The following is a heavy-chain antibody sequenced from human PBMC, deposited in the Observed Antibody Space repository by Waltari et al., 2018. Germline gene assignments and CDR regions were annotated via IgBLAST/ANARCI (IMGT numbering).Heavy chain of an antibody. V-gene: IGHV3-7*01. CDR3: AIGGVETSWYWRY. CDR2: IKTDGRGT. D-gene: IGHD6-13*01. CDR1: GFTFSSSW. Sequence: EVQVVESGGGLVQPGGSLRLACAASGFTFSSSWMTWVRQAPGKGLGLGANIKTDGRGTYYVDSVKGRFTISRDKTKNSLYLQMSSLGAEDTAVYYCAIGGVETSWYWRYWGQGTLVTVSS. J-gene: IGHJ4*02.